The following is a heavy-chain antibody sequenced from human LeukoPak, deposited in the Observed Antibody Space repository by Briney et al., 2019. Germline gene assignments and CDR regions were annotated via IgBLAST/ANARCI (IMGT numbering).Heavy chain of an antibody. CDR1: GGSFSGCY. Sequence: PSGTLSLTCAVYGGSFSGCYWSWIRQPPGKGLEWIGEINHSGSTNYNPSLKSRVTISVDTSKNQFSLKLSSVTAADTAVYYCARGKYYGSGSSKRYYYYGMDVWGQGTTVTVSS. D-gene: IGHD3-10*01. J-gene: IGHJ6*02. V-gene: IGHV4-34*01. CDR3: ARGKYYGSGSSKRYYYYGMDV. CDR2: INHSGST.